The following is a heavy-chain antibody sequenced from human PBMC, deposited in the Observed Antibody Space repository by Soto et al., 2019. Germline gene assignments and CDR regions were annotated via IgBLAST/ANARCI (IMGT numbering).Heavy chain of an antibody. V-gene: IGHV1-8*01. Sequence: QVQLVQSGAEVKKPGASVKVSCKASGYTFTSYDSNWVRQATGQGLEWMGWMNPNSGNTGYAQKFQGRVTMTRNTSISTAYMELRSLRSADTAVYYCARGRPPARPFGFDPWGQGTLVTVSS. CDR2: MNPNSGNT. CDR3: ARGRPPARPFGFDP. CDR1: GYTFTSYD. J-gene: IGHJ5*02. D-gene: IGHD6-6*01.